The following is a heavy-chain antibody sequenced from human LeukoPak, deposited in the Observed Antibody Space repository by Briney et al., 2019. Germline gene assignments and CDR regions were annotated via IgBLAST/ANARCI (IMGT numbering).Heavy chain of an antibody. V-gene: IGHV1-8*01. Sequence: ASVKVSCKASGYTFTSYDINWVRQATGQGLEWMGWMNPNSGNTGYAQKFQGRVTMTRNTSISTAYMELSSLRSEDTAVYYCARREKILIAVATVVYYYYYGMDVWGQGTTVTVSS. J-gene: IGHJ6*02. CDR1: GYTFTSYD. D-gene: IGHD6-19*01. CDR3: ARREKILIAVATVVYYYYYGMDV. CDR2: MNPNSGNT.